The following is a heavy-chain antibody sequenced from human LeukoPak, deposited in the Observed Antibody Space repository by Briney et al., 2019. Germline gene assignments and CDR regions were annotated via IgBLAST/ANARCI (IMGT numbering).Heavy chain of an antibody. V-gene: IGHV4-4*09. D-gene: IGHD3-22*01. CDR3: VRHYYDSSGYYDY. CDR2: IYTSGST. CDR1: GGSISSYY. J-gene: IGHJ4*02. Sequence: SETLSLTCTVSGGSISSYYWSWIRQPPGKGLEWIGYIYTSGSTNYNPSLKSRVTMSVGTSKNQFSLKLSSVTAADTAVYYCVRHYYDSSGYYDYWGQGTLVTVSS.